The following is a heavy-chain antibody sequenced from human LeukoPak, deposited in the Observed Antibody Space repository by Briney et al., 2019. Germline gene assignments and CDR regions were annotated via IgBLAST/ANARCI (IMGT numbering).Heavy chain of an antibody. D-gene: IGHD4-17*01. J-gene: IGHJ4*02. CDR3: ARVATTVTLFDY. CDR1: GGSISSSSYY. CDR2: IYYSGST. V-gene: IGHV4-39*07. Sequence: SETLSLTCTVSGGSISSSSYYWAWSRQPPGKGMEWIGSIYYSGSTYYNPSLRSRVTISVDTSKNQFSLKLSSVTAADTAVYYCARVATTVTLFDYWGQGTLVTVSS.